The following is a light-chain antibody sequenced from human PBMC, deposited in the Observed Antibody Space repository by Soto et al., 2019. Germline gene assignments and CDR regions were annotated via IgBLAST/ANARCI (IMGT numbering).Light chain of an antibody. J-gene: IGKJ1*01. V-gene: IGKV4-1*01. CDR3: QQYHSAPQP. CDR1: QSVLFSPNNKNY. CDR2: WAS. Sequence: DIVMTQSPDSLAVSLGERATINCKSSQSVLFSPNNKNYLAWYQQKPGQPPKLLIYWASTRESGVPDRFSGSGSVTDFTLTISSLQAEDVAFYYCQQYHSAPQPFGQWTKVEIK.